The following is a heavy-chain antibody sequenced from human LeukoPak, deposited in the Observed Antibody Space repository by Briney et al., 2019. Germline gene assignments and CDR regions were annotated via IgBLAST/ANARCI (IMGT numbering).Heavy chain of an antibody. CDR1: GGSISSGGYY. V-gene: IGHV4-30-2*01. CDR2: IYHSGST. J-gene: IGHJ4*02. Sequence: SETLSLTCTVSGGSISSGGYYWSWIRQPPGKGLEWIGYIYHSGSTYYNPSLKSRVTISVDRSKNQFSLKLNSVTAADTAVYYCARDTGNRFDNWGQGTLVTVSS. D-gene: IGHD1-1*01. CDR3: ARDTGNRFDN.